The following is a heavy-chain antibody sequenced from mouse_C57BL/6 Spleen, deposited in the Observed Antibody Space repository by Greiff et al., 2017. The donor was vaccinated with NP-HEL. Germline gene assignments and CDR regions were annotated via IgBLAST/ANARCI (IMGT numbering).Heavy chain of an antibody. V-gene: IGHV5-6*02. CDR1: GFTFSSYG. CDR3: ARHSYYGSSLDY. D-gene: IGHD1-1*01. J-gene: IGHJ2*01. Sequence: EVKLEESGGDLVKPGGSLKLSCAASGFTFSSYGMSWVRQTPDKRLEWVATISSGGSYTYYPDSVKGRFTISRDNAKNTLYLQMSSLKSEDTAMYYCARHSYYGSSLDYWGQGTTLTVSS. CDR2: ISSGGSYT.